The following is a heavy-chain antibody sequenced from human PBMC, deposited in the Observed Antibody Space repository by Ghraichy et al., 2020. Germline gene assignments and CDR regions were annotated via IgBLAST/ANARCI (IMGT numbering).Heavy chain of an antibody. CDR2: ISWNSGSI. D-gene: IGHD3-3*01. CDR1: GFTFDDYA. Sequence: GGSLRLSCAASGFTFDDYAMHWVRQAPGKGLEWVSGISWNSGSIGYEDSVKGRFSISRDNAKNSLYLHMNSLRAEDTALYYCAKDMNYDFWSASIDYWGQGTLVTVSS. J-gene: IGHJ4*02. CDR3: AKDMNYDFWSASIDY. V-gene: IGHV3-9*01.